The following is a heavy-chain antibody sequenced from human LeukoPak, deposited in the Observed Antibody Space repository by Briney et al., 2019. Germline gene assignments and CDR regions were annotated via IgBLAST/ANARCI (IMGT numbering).Heavy chain of an antibody. CDR1: RFAFSTYS. D-gene: IGHD5-12*01. Sequence: GGSLRLSCAASRFAFSTYSMIWVRQAPGKGLEWVSSISSRSSYIYYADSVKGRFTISRDNAKNSLYLQMNSLRAEDTAVYYCARGVVATSEAYFDYWGQGTLVTVSS. CDR2: ISSRSSYI. J-gene: IGHJ4*02. V-gene: IGHV3-21*01. CDR3: ARGVVATSEAYFDY.